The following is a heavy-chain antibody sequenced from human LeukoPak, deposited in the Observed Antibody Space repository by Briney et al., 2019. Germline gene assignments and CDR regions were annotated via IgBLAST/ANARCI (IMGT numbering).Heavy chain of an antibody. V-gene: IGHV4-61*02. D-gene: IGHD3-22*01. CDR1: GGSISSGSYY. CDR3: ARGRRETMIVVVQDYYYYYSMDV. CDR2: IFSSGTT. Sequence: SETLSLTCTVSGGSISSGSYYWSWIRQPAGKGLEWIWRIFSSGTTKYNPSLKSRVTMSGETSKNQFSLKLSSVTAADTAVYYCARGRRETMIVVVQDYYYYYSMDVWGEGTTVTISS. J-gene: IGHJ6*03.